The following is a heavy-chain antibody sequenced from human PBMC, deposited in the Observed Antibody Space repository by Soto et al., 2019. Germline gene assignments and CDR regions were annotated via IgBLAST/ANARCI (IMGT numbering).Heavy chain of an antibody. CDR3: ARALAVAGRLGY. CDR1: GFTFSDYY. D-gene: IGHD6-19*01. J-gene: IGHJ4*02. CDR2: ISSNSRYS. V-gene: IGHV3-11*06. Sequence: PGGSLRLSCAASGFTFSDYYISWVRQAPGKGLEWVSYISSNSRYSSYADAVNGRFTISSDNDKKSLYLQMNSLRDEYTAVNYCARALAVAGRLGYWGQGTLVTVSS.